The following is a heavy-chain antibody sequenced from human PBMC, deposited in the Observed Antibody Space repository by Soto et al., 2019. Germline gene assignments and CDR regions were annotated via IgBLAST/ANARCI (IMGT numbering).Heavy chain of an antibody. CDR1: GGFLSRDD. D-gene: IGHD2-21*02. V-gene: IGHV4-59*01. J-gene: IGHJ5*02. CDR2: IYYSGST. Sequence: SQALRVPYTVSGGFLSRDDRLLFRQPPGKGLEWIGYIYYSGSTNYNPSLKSRVTISVDTSKNQFSLKLSSVTAADTAVYYCAREACGGDRYGGNWFDPWGQGTLVTVS. CDR3: AREACGGDRYGGNWFDP.